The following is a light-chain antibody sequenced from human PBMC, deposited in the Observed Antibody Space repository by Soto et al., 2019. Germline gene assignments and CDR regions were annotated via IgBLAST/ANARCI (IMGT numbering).Light chain of an antibody. CDR3: MQALQTRT. J-gene: IGKJ4*01. CDR1: QSLLHSNGYNY. CDR2: LGS. V-gene: IGKV2-28*01. Sequence: DIWLTQSPLSLPVTPGEPASISCRSSQSLLHSNGYNYLDWYLQKPGQSPQLLIYLGSNRASGVPDRFSGSGSGTDFTLKISRVEAEDVGVYFCMQALQTRTFGGGTKVEIK.